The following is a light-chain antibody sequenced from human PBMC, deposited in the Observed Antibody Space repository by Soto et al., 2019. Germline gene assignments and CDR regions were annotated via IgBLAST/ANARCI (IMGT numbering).Light chain of an antibody. CDR1: QSISTW. Sequence: DIQMTQSPSTLSASVGNRLTITCRGSQSISTWLAWYQQEPGKAPKLMIHKASSLQSGVPSMFSGSGSGTDFTLTISSLHPDDFETYYCQQYNSYSPTFGQGTKVDIK. J-gene: IGKJ1*01. V-gene: IGKV1-5*03. CDR2: KAS. CDR3: QQYNSYSPT.